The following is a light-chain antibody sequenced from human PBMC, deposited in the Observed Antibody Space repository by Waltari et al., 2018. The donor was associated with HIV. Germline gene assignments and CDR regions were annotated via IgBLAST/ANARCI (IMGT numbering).Light chain of an antibody. CDR1: NIKSKN. CDR3: QVWDSTTDEGV. V-gene: IGLV3-21*03. CDR2: DDS. Sequence: SYVLTQPPSVSVAPGKTATITCGGNNIKSKNVHWYRQRPGQAPTLVVYDDSARPSGIPERFSGSHSENTATLTISRVEAGDEADYYCQVWDSTTDEGVFGGGTKLAVL. J-gene: IGLJ2*01.